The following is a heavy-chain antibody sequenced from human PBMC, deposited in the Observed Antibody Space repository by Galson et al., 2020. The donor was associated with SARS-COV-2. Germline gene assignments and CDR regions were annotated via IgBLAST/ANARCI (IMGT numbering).Heavy chain of an antibody. CDR3: ARVTVTTRGWIDP. D-gene: IGHD4-17*01. J-gene: IGHJ5*02. CDR2: IYYSGST. V-gene: IGHV4-31*03. CDR1: GGSISSSSYY. Sequence: SETLSLTCTVSGGSISSSSYYWSWIRQHPGKGLEWIGYIYYSGSTYYNPSLESRVSISIDKSKKQFSLKLRSVTAADTAIYYCARVTVTTRGWIDPWGQGTLVTVSS.